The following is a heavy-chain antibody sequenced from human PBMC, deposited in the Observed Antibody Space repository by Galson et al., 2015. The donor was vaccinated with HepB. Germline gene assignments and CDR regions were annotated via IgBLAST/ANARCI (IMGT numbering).Heavy chain of an antibody. CDR1: TFIFSTYS. J-gene: IGHJ4*02. CDR2: ISSSSTTI. D-gene: IGHD5-12*01. Sequence: SLRLSCAASTFIFSTYSMNWVRQAPGKGLEWVSYISSSSTTIYYADSVKGRFTISRDNAKNSLYLQMNGLRAEDTAVYYCAFLRGYDLKPLDYWGQGTLVTVSS. V-gene: IGHV3-48*04. CDR3: AFLRGYDLKPLDY.